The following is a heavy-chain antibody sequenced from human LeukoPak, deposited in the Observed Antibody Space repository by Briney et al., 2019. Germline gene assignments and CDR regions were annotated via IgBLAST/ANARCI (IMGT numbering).Heavy chain of an antibody. CDR2: IYYSGST. V-gene: IGHV4-39*01. D-gene: IGHD1-26*01. Sequence: PSETLSLTCTVSGGSISSSSCYWGWIRQPPGKGLEWIGSIYYSGSTYYNPSLKSRVTISVDTSKNQFSPKLSSVTAADTAVYYCARHDDTVGATSVDYWGQGTLVTVSS. J-gene: IGHJ4*02. CDR1: GGSISSSSCY. CDR3: ARHDDTVGATSVDY.